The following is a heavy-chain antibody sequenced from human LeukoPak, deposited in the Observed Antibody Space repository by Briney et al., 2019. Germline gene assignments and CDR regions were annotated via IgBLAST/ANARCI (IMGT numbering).Heavy chain of an antibody. D-gene: IGHD5-12*01. J-gene: IGHJ6*03. CDR1: GYSISIGYY. CDR3: ARVYSGYDLSYYYYYMDV. CDR2: IYHSGST. V-gene: IGHV4-38-2*02. Sequence: PSETLSLTCTVSGYSISIGYYWGWIRQPPGKGLEWIGSIYHSGSTYYNPSLKSRVTISVDTSKNQLSLKLSSVTAADTAVYYCARVYSGYDLSYYYYYMDVWGKGTTVTVSS.